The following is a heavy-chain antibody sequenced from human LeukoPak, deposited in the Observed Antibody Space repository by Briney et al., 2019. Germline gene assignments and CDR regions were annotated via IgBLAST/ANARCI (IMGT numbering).Heavy chain of an antibody. J-gene: IGHJ4*02. V-gene: IGHV4-34*01. D-gene: IGHD3/OR15-3a*01. CDR1: GGSFSGYY. CDR2: IDQSGTT. Sequence: SETLSLACVVNGGSFSGYYWSWIRQPPGKGLEWIGEIDQSGTTNYNPSLKSRVAISIDTSKKQFSLTLTSMTAADTAVYYCARVPHYYFGYGYFDTWGQGTRVTVSS. CDR3: ARVPHYYFGYGYFDT.